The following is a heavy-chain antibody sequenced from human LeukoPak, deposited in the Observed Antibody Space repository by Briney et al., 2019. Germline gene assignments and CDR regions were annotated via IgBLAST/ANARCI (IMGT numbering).Heavy chain of an antibody. CDR1: GGSISSYY. J-gene: IGHJ6*04. Sequence: SETVSLTCTVSGGSISSYYWSWIRQPPGKGLEWIGYIYYSGSTNYNPSLKSRVTISVDTSKNQFSLKLSSVTAADTAVYYCARDRRGYCSSTSYYGPYYYYGMDVWGKGTTVTVSS. CDR2: IYYSGST. D-gene: IGHD2-2*01. V-gene: IGHV4-59*01. CDR3: ARDRRGYCSSTSYYGPYYYYGMDV.